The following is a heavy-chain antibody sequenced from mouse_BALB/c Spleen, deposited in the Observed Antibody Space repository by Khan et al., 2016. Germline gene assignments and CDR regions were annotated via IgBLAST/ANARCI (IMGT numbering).Heavy chain of an antibody. D-gene: IGHD4-1*01. CDR3: AKLGLYYAMDY. J-gene: IGHJ4*01. CDR1: GYTFTNYG. CDR2: INTYTGEP. V-gene: IGHV9-3-1*01. Sequence: QLQLVQPGPELKKPGETVKISCKASGYTFTNYGMNWVKQAPGKGLKWMGWINTYTGEPTYADDFKGRFAFSLETSDSTAYSQINHLKIEDTPTYFCAKLGLYYAMDYWGQGASVTVSS.